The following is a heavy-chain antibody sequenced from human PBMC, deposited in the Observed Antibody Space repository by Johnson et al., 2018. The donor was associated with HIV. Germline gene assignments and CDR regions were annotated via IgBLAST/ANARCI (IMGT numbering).Heavy chain of an antibody. CDR2: ISYDGSNK. V-gene: IGHV3-30*04. J-gene: IGHJ3*02. CDR1: GFTFSSYA. CDR3: ARVVVLIGAFDI. Sequence: QVQLVESGGGVVQPGRSLRLSCAASGFTFSSYAMHWVRQAPGKGLEWVAVISYDGSNKYYADYVKGRFTSSRDNSKNTLYLQMNSLRAEDTAVYYCARVVVLIGAFDIWDQGTMVTVSS. D-gene: IGHD3-22*01.